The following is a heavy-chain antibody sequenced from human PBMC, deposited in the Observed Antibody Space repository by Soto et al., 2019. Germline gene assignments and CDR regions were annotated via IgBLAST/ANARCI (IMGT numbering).Heavy chain of an antibody. V-gene: IGHV3-15*01. CDR3: ATPRPGTNGYGY. CDR1: GITLSNAW. D-gene: IGHD2-8*01. CDR2: IKSKADGSTT. J-gene: IGHJ4*02. Sequence: EVQLVESGGGLVKPGGSLRLSCAASGITLSNAWMTWVRQAPGKGLEWVGRIKSKADGSTTEYGSPVKDRFIITRDDSENTLDLQMHSLKTEDTAVYYCATPRPGTNGYGYWGQGTLVTVSS.